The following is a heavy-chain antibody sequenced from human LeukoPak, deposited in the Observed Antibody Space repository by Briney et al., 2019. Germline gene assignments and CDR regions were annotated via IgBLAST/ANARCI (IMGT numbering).Heavy chain of an antibody. CDR3: ATSNYFGSGSVYYFEY. J-gene: IGHJ4*02. D-gene: IGHD3-10*01. Sequence: ASVKVSCKVSGYTLTKLPTHWVRQAPGRGLEWMGSFDPEDGEALYARRFRGRVTMTEDTSTDTAFMELGSLKSVDTAVYYCATSNYFGSGSVYYFEYWGQGTLVTVSS. CDR1: GYTLTKLP. CDR2: FDPEDGEA. V-gene: IGHV1-24*01.